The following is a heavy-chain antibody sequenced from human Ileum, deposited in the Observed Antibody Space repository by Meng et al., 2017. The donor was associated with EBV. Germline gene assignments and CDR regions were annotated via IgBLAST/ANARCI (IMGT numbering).Heavy chain of an antibody. CDR2: ISQSGST. D-gene: IGHD7-27*01. CDR1: GGSITNNK. CDR3: AKRTGDRGDYFDY. J-gene: IGHJ4*02. Sequence: VQSPDTGPRWTKRAGPLPLPCAVSGGSITNNKWSWVRQPPGQGLEWIGEISQSGSTYYNPSLKSRVTISGDKSKNNFSLRLSSVTAADTAVYYCAKRTGDRGDYFDYWGQGALVTVSS. V-gene: IGHV4-4*02.